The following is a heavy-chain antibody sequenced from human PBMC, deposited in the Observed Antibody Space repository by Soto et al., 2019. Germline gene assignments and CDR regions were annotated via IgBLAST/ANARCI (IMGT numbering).Heavy chain of an antibody. CDR1: GYSFSRYW. D-gene: IGHD6-13*01. CDR3: ARLISGISSWYYYYYYGMDV. Sequence: GESLKISCKGSGYSFSRYWIGWGRQVPRKGLGWMGVIYPCDSDSRFNPSFPSPGTHPADQPIGTACLQWSRLKASDTAMYYCARLISGISSWYYYYYYGMDVWGQGTTVTVSS. J-gene: IGHJ6*02. V-gene: IGHV5-51*01. CDR2: IYPCDSDS.